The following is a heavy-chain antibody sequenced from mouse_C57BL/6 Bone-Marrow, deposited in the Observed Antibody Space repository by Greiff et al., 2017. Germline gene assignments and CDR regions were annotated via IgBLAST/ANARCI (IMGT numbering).Heavy chain of an antibody. CDR1: GYAFSSSW. D-gene: IGHD1-1*01. J-gene: IGHJ2*01. CDR2: IYPGDGDT. CDR3: ARWYYGGSSGDY. V-gene: IGHV1-82*01. Sequence: QVQLQQSGPELVKPGASVKISCKASGYAFSSSWMNWVKQRPGKGLEWIGRIYPGDGDTNYNGKFKGKATLTADKSSSTAYMQLSSLTSEDSAVYFCARWYYGGSSGDYWGQGTTLTVSS.